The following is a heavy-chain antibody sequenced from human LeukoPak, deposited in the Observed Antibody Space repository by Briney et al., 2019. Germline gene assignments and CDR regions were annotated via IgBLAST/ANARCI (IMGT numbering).Heavy chain of an antibody. CDR3: ARSKVRGDYDY. CDR1: GGSISSYY. Sequence: SETLSLTCTVSGGSISSYYWSWIRQPPGKGLEWIGYIYYSGSTNYNPSLKSRVTISVDTSKNQFSLKLSSVTAADTAVYYCARSKVRGDYDYWGQGTLVTVSS. V-gene: IGHV4-59*12. J-gene: IGHJ4*02. D-gene: IGHD3-10*01. CDR2: IYYSGST.